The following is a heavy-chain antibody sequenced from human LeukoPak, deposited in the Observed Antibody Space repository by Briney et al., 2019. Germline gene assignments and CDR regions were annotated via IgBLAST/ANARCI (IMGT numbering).Heavy chain of an antibody. CDR3: ARGSGYYNDWFDP. CDR1: GGSISSYY. D-gene: IGHD3-22*01. J-gene: IGHJ5*02. V-gene: IGHV4-59*01. Sequence: SETLSLTCTVSGGSISSYYWSWIRQPPGKGLEYIGYIYYSGSTNYNPSLKSRVTISVDTSQNQLSLKLSSVTAADTAVYYCARGSGYYNDWFDPWGQGTLVTVS. CDR2: IYYSGST.